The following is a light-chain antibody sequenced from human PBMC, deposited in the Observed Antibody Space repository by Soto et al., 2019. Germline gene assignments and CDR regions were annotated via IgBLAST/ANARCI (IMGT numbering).Light chain of an antibody. CDR2: GAS. J-gene: IGKJ1*01. Sequence: EIVLTQSPGFLSLSPGERVILSCRASQSVSNDFLAWYQQKPGQAPRLLIYGASTRATDGPDRFSGSGTGADFTLSISRLEPEDFAVYYCQQYGSSPPRTFGQGTKVDIK. CDR1: QSVSNDF. CDR3: QQYGSSPPRT. V-gene: IGKV3-20*01.